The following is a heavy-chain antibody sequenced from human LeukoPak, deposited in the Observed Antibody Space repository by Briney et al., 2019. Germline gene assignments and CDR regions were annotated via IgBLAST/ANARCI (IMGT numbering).Heavy chain of an antibody. CDR2: INPNSGDT. CDR1: GGTFSSYA. V-gene: IGHV1-2*02. CDR3: ARESLQMHMASDAFDI. Sequence: RASVKVSCKASGGTFSSYAISWVRQAPGQGLEWMGWINPNSGDTNYAQKFQGRVTMTRDTSISTAYMELSTLRSDDTAVYYCARESLQMHMASDAFDIWGQGTMVTVSS. J-gene: IGHJ3*02. D-gene: IGHD5-24*01.